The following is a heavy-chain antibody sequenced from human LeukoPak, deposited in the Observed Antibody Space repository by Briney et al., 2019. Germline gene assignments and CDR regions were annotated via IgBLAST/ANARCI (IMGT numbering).Heavy chain of an antibody. D-gene: IGHD3-3*01. J-gene: IGHJ6*03. CDR1: GYTFTSYY. Sequence: ASVKVSCKASGYTFTSYYMHWVRQAPGQGLEWMGIINPSSGSTSYAQKFQGRVTMTRDTSTSTVYMELSSLRSEDTAVYYCARDAGYYDFWSGYYNYYYMDVWGKGTTVTVSS. CDR2: INPSSGST. CDR3: ARDAGYYDFWSGYYNYYYMDV. V-gene: IGHV1-46*01.